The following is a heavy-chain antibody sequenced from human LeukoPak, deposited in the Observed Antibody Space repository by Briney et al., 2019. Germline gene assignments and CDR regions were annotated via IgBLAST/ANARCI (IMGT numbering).Heavy chain of an antibody. V-gene: IGHV3-7*05. CDR1: GFTFSRYW. Sequence: PGGSLRLSCAASGFTFSRYWMTWVRQAPGKGLEWVANIKEDGSEEYYVDSVKGRFTISRDNAKNSLYLQMNSLRAEDTAVYYCARGRYPDYWGQGTLVTVSS. J-gene: IGHJ4*02. D-gene: IGHD1-1*01. CDR2: IKEDGSEE. CDR3: ARGRYPDY.